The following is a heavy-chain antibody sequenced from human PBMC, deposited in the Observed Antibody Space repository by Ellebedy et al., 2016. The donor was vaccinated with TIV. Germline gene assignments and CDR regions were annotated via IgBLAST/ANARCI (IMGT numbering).Heavy chain of an antibody. J-gene: IGHJ4*02. CDR2: ISSSSSYI. CDR3: ASYSSGPPY. Sequence: ETLSLTCAASGFTFSNYSINWVRQAPGKGLEWVSSISSSSSYIYYADSVKGRFTISRDNAKNSLYLQMNSLRAEDTAVYYCASYSSGPPYWGQGTLVTVSS. CDR1: GFTFSNYS. D-gene: IGHD6-19*01. V-gene: IGHV3-21*01.